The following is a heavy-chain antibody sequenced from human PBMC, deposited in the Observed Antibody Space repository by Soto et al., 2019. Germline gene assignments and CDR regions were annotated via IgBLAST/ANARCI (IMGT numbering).Heavy chain of an antibody. CDR3: VRHPYYYDSSGPLDP. Sequence: GESLKISCKGSGYSFTSYWISWVRQMPGKGLEWMGRIDPSDSYTNYSPSFQGHVTISADKSISTAYLQWSSLKASDTAMYYCVRHPYYYDSSGPLDPWGQGTLVTVSS. D-gene: IGHD3-22*01. CDR1: GYSFTSYW. CDR2: IDPSDSYT. V-gene: IGHV5-10-1*01. J-gene: IGHJ5*02.